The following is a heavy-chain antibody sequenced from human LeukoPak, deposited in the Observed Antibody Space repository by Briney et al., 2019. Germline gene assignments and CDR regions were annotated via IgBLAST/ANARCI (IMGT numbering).Heavy chain of an antibody. Sequence: PGGSLRLSCAASGFTFSSYSMTWVRQAPGKGLEWVSSITPSSSYINYGDSVKGRFTISRDNAKNSLYLQMNSLRAEDTAVYYCARMVIGAAGTVGFDCWGQGTLVTVSS. CDR3: ARMVIGAAGTVGFDC. CDR2: ITPSSSYI. V-gene: IGHV3-21*01. CDR1: GFTFSSYS. J-gene: IGHJ4*02. D-gene: IGHD6-13*01.